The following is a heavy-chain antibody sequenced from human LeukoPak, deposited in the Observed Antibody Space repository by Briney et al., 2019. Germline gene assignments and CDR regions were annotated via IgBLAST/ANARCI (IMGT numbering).Heavy chain of an antibody. CDR2: IKQDGSEK. Sequence: GGSLRLCCAASGFTFSSYWMSGVRQAARKRLEWVANIKQDGSEKYYVDSVKGRFTISRDNAKNSLYLQMNSLRAEDTAVYYCARRGRRITIFGVVIHAFDIWGQGTMVTVSS. V-gene: IGHV3-7*01. J-gene: IGHJ3*02. CDR1: GFTFSSYW. CDR3: ARRGRRITIFGVVIHAFDI. D-gene: IGHD3-3*01.